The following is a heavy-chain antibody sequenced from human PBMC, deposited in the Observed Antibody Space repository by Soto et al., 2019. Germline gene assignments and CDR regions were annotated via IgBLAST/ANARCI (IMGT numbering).Heavy chain of an antibody. D-gene: IGHD3-10*01. CDR2: IYYSGRT. V-gene: IGHV4-30-4*01. Sequence: QVQLQESGPGLVKPSQTLSLTCTVSGGSIRSNNYYWSWIRQPPGKGLEWIGYIYYSGRTYYNPSLKSRVTISLDTSKNQCSLNLTSVTAADTAVYYCARAITMVRGATNWFDPWGQGTLVTVSS. CDR1: GGSIRSNNYY. J-gene: IGHJ5*02. CDR3: ARAITMVRGATNWFDP.